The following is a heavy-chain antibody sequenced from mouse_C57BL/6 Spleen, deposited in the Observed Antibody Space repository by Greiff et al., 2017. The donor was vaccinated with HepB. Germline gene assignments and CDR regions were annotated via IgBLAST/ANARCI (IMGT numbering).Heavy chain of an antibody. J-gene: IGHJ1*03. V-gene: IGHV1-64*01. CDR3: ARSTTTVVYWYFDV. CDR1: GYTFTSYW. D-gene: IGHD1-1*01. Sequence: QVQLQQPGAELVKPGASVKLSCKASGYTFTSYWMHWVKQRPGQGLEWIGMIHPNSGSTNYNEKFKSKATLTVDKSSSTAYMQLSSLTSEDSAVSYCARSTTTVVYWYFDVWGTGTTVTVSS. CDR2: IHPNSGST.